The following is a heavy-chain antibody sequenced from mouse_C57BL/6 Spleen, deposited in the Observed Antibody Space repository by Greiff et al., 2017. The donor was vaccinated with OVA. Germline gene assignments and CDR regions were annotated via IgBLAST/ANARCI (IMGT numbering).Heavy chain of an antibody. CDR3: ATHYYGSDYFDD. Sequence: EVKLQQSGPELVKPGASVKISCKASGYTFTDYYMNWVKQSHGKSLEWIGDINPNNGGTSYNQKFKGKATLTVDKSSSTAYMELRSLTSEDSAVYYCATHYYGSDYFDDWGQGTTLTVSA. V-gene: IGHV1-26*01. CDR2: INPNNGGT. D-gene: IGHD1-1*01. J-gene: IGHJ2*01. CDR1: GYTFTDYY.